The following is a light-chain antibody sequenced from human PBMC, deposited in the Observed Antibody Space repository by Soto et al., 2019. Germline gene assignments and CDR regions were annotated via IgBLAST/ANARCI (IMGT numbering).Light chain of an antibody. V-gene: IGLV2-14*01. J-gene: IGLJ1*01. Sequence: QPVLTQPASVSGSPGQSITISCTGTSSDVGGYNSVSWYQQHPGKVPKIMIYDVSIRPSGVPDRFSGSKSGNTASLTISGLQAEDEADYTSISTLVFGTGTKLTVL. CDR1: SSDVGGYNS. CDR3: ISTLV. CDR2: DVS.